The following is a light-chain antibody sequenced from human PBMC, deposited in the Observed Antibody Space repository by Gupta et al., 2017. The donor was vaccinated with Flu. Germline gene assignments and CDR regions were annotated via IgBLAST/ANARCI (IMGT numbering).Light chain of an antibody. CDR2: AAS. J-gene: IGKJ5*01. V-gene: IGKV1-39*01. Sequence: DRVTITCRASQSISNYLNWYQQKPGKAPKLLIYAASSLQSGVPSRFSGSGSGTYFTLTISSLQPEDFATYYCQQSYSTPLITFGQGTRLEIK. CDR1: QSISNY. CDR3: QQSYSTPLIT.